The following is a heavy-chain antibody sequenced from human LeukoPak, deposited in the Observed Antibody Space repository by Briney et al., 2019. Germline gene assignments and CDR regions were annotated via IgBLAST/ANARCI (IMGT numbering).Heavy chain of an antibody. Sequence: MPSETLSLTCTVSGGSISSSSYYWGWIRQPPGKGLEWIGSIYYSGSTYYNPSLKSRVTISVDTSKNQFSLKLSSVTAADTAVYYCAISSGGQSDSHDYYYYYMDVWGTGTTVTVSS. V-gene: IGHV4-39*07. CDR3: AISSGGQSDSHDYYYYYMDV. D-gene: IGHD3-10*01. CDR1: GGSISSSSYY. J-gene: IGHJ6*03. CDR2: IYYSGST.